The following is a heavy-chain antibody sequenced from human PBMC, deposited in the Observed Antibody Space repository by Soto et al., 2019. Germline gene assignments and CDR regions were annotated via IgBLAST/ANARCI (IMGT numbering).Heavy chain of an antibody. CDR2: ISGSGGST. Sequence: GGSLRLSCAASGFTFSSYAMSWVRQAPGKGLEWVSAISGSGGSTYYADSVKGRFTISRDNSKNTLYLQMNSLRAEDTAVYYCAKDLFREDPGSSGPRYYYYGMDVWGQGTTVTVSS. D-gene: IGHD3-22*01. CDR1: GFTFSSYA. V-gene: IGHV3-23*01. CDR3: AKDLFREDPGSSGPRYYYYGMDV. J-gene: IGHJ6*02.